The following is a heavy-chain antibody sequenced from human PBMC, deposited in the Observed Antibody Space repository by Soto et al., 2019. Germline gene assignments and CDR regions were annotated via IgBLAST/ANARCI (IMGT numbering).Heavy chain of an antibody. CDR1: GFTFSSYD. CDR3: ARETGGWFGEFGYYYYGMDV. V-gene: IGHV3-13*01. Sequence: EVQLVESGGGLVQPGGSLRLSCAASGFTFSSYDMHWVRQATGKGLEWVSAIGTAGDTYYPGSVKGRFTISRENAKNSLYLQMNSLRAEDTAVYYCARETGGWFGEFGYYYYGMDVWGQGTTVTVSS. D-gene: IGHD3-10*01. J-gene: IGHJ6*02. CDR2: IGTAGDT.